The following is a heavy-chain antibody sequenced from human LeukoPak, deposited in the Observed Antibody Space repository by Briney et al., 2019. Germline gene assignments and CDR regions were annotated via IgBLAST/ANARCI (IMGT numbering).Heavy chain of an antibody. Sequence: GGSLRLSCVASEFTFSTYWMTWVRQAPRKGLEWVANINQDGSEKNYVDSVKGRFTVSRDNAKNSLFLQMNSLRAEDTAVYYCATYRVRHLNSLDYWGRGTLVSVSS. V-gene: IGHV3-7*03. D-gene: IGHD3-16*02. J-gene: IGHJ4*02. CDR2: INQDGSEK. CDR1: EFTFSTYW. CDR3: ATYRVRHLNSLDY.